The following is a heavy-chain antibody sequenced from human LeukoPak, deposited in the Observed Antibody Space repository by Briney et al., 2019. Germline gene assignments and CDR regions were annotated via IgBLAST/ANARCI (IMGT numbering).Heavy chain of an antibody. D-gene: IGHD2-2*01. CDR2: IYSGSST. CDR1: GFTVSSNY. V-gene: IGHV3-66*04. Sequence: GGSLRLSCAASGFTVSSNYMSWVRQAPGKGLEWVSVIYSGSSTYYADSVKGRFTISRDNSKNTLYLQMNSLRAEDTAVYYCARQPLVDRSVTVVAPQTPFDYWGQGTLVTVSS. CDR3: ARQPLVDRSVTVVAPQTPFDY. J-gene: IGHJ4*02.